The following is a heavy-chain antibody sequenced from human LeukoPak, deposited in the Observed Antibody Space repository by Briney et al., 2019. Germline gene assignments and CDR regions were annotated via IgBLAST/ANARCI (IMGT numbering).Heavy chain of an antibody. V-gene: IGHV3-23*01. CDR1: GFTFSSYA. CDR2: ISGSGGST. CDR3: AKDYCSSTSRSFDY. Sequence: GGSLRLSCAASGFTFSSYAMSWVRQAPGTGLEWVSAISGSGGSTYYADSVKGRFTISRDNSKNTLYLQMNSLRAADTAVYYSAKDYCSSTSRSFDYWGQGTLVTVSS. D-gene: IGHD2-2*01. J-gene: IGHJ4*02.